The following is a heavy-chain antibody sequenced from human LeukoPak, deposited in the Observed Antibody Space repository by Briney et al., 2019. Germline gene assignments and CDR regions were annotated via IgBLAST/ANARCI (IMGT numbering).Heavy chain of an antibody. V-gene: IGHV4-4*07. Sequence: PSETLSLTCTVSGGSISSYYWNWLRQPAGKGLEWIGRIYTSGSTNYYPSPKSRVTMSLDTSKNQFSLNLSSVTAADTAVYYCARGVDFYYYMDVWGKGTTVTVSS. D-gene: IGHD2-21*01. J-gene: IGHJ6*03. CDR3: ARGVDFYYYMDV. CDR1: GGSISSYY. CDR2: IYTSGST.